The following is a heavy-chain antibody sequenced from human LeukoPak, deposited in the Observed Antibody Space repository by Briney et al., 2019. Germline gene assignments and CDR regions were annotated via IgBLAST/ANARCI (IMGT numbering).Heavy chain of an antibody. D-gene: IGHD3-16*01. Sequence: GGSLRLSCAASGFTLCNYAMSWVRQGPGKGPEWVAGISYSSGSIYYLDSVKGRFTISRDNSRNTLYLQMNSLRAEDTAVYYCAKDVLRLNYGYFDLWGRGTLVSVSS. CDR2: ISYSSGSI. CDR1: GFTLCNYA. V-gene: IGHV3-23*01. CDR3: AKDVLRLNYGYFDL. J-gene: IGHJ2*01.